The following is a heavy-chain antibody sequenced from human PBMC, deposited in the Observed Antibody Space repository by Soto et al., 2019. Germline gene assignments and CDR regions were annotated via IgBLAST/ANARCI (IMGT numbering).Heavy chain of an antibody. Sequence: EVQLVESGGGLVQPGGSLRLSCAASGFTVSNNYVTWVRQAPGKGLEWVSLVYSGGTAYYADSVKGRFTISRDNSRNTLYLQMNGPRADDTAVYYCARCYVWGSYRYEVYFDYWGQGTLVTVSS. CDR2: VYSGGTA. D-gene: IGHD3-16*02. CDR1: GFTVSNNY. J-gene: IGHJ4*02. CDR3: ARCYVWGSYRYEVYFDY. V-gene: IGHV3-66*01.